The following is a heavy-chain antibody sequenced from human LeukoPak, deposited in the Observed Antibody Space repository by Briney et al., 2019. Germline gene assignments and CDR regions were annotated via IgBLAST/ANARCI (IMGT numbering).Heavy chain of an antibody. D-gene: IGHD4-23*01. Sequence: GGSLRLSCAASGFTFSSYWMSWVRQAPGKGLVWVSRINSDGSSTSYADSVKGRFTISRDNAKNTLYLQMNSLRAEDTAVYYCASYGGNSPAGYWGQGTLVTVSS. CDR2: INSDGSST. CDR3: ASYGGNSPAGY. J-gene: IGHJ4*02. V-gene: IGHV3-74*01. CDR1: GFTFSSYW.